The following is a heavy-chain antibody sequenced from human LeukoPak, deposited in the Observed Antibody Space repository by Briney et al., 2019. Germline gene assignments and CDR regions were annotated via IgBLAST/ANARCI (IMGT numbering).Heavy chain of an antibody. J-gene: IGHJ3*02. V-gene: IGHV1-18*01. D-gene: IGHD3-9*01. CDR1: GSTLTELS. CDR2: ISVHNGNT. Sequence: GASVKVSCKVSGSTLTELSMHWVRRAPGHGPEWMGRISVHNGNTNYAQKLQGRVTLTTDTSTSTSYMELRSLRSDDTAVYYCARGGYYDILTGYETADVFDIWGQGTMVTVSP. CDR3: ARGGYYDILTGYETADVFDI.